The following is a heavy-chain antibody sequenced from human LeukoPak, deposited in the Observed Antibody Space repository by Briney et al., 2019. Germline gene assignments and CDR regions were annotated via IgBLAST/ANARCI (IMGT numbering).Heavy chain of an antibody. V-gene: IGHV4-34*01. CDR1: GVSFNNYY. J-gene: IGHJ4*02. D-gene: IGHD4-17*01. CDR3: TGTTTGHDY. CDR2: INHSGYT. Sequence: PSETLSLTCAVSGVSFNNYYWSWVRQTPGKGLEWIGEINHSGYTNDSPSLKSRVTLSIDTSRKQFSLNLRSVTVADTGIYYCTGTTTGHDYWGQGTLVTVSS.